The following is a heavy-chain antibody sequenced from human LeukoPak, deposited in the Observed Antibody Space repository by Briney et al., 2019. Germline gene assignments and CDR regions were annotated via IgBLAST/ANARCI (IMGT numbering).Heavy chain of an antibody. D-gene: IGHD2-21*01. J-gene: IGHJ4*02. CDR1: GITFNSYA. Sequence: GGSLRLSCVASGITFNSYAMHWVRQAPGKGLEWVAIIREDGVNTYYADSVKGRFTISRDDCKNSLYLQMNSLRTEDTALYYCAKDRLLQGGDYWGEGTLVSVSS. CDR2: IREDGVNT. V-gene: IGHV3-43*02. CDR3: AKDRLLQGGDY.